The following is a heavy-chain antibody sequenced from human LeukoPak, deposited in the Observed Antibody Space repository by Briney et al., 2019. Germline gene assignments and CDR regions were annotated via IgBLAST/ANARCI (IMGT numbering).Heavy chain of an antibody. D-gene: IGHD3-22*01. CDR3: ARDNNYYDSSGYAYFDY. Sequence: GGSLRLSCAASGFTFSSYAMSWVRQAPGKGLEWVSAISGSGGSTYYADSVKGRFTISRDNSKNTLYLQMNSLRAEDTAVYYCARDNNYYDSSGYAYFDYWGQGTLVTVSS. J-gene: IGHJ4*02. V-gene: IGHV3-23*01. CDR1: GFTFSSYA. CDR2: ISGSGGST.